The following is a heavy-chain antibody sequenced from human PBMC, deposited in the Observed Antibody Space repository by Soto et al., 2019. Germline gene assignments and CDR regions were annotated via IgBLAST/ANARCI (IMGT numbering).Heavy chain of an antibody. J-gene: IGHJ5*02. V-gene: IGHV3-21*01. Sequence: VQLVESGGGLVKPGGSLRLSCAFTFSTYSLNWVRQAPGKGLEWVSSISSSSSYIKYADSVKGRFTISRDNAKNSLYLQMNSLRAEDTAVYYCARDQGGSYDSWFVPWGQGTLVTVSS. CDR1: TFSTYS. D-gene: IGHD1-26*01. CDR2: ISSSSSYI. CDR3: ARDQGGSYDSWFVP.